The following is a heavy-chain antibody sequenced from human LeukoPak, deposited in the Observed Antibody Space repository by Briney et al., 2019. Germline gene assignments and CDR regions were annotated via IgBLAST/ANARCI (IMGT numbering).Heavy chain of an antibody. J-gene: IGHJ3*02. V-gene: IGHV4-61*02. CDR1: XGSIXXXXYY. D-gene: IGHD6-19*01. CDR2: IYTSGST. CDR3: ATSGYSSGWNDAFDI. Sequence: SXGSIXXXXYYXXXXXQXXXXXXXWXXRIYTSGSTNYNPSLKSRVTISVDTSKNQFSLKLSSVTAADTAVYYCATSGYSSGWNDAFDIWGQGTMVTVSS.